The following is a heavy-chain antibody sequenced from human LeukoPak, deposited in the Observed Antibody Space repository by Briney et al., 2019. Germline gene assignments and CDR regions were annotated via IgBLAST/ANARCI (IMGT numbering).Heavy chain of an antibody. CDR2: IDPNSGGT. CDR1: GYTFSGYH. D-gene: IGHD2-21*01. CDR3: SRAAGSYSMDF. J-gene: IGHJ1*01. V-gene: IGHV1-2*02. Sequence: ASVRVSCKASGYTFSGYHMHWVRQAPGQGLEWMGWIDPNSGGTNYAQKFKGRVTMTRDTSISTAYMEVSRLRSDDTAVYYCSRAAGSYSMDFWGQGTLVTVSS.